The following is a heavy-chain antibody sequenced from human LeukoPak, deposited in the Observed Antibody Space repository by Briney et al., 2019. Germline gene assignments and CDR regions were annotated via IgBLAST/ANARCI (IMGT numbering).Heavy chain of an antibody. CDR2: ISGSGGST. CDR3: AKVGEAFWSGYFDY. Sequence: PGGSLRLSCAASGFTFSSYSMNWVRQAPGKGLEWVSAISGSGGSTYYADSVKGRCTISRDNPKNTLYLQMNSLRAEDTAVYYCAKVGEAFWSGYFDYWGQGTLVTVSS. V-gene: IGHV3-23*01. CDR1: GFTFSSYS. D-gene: IGHD3-3*01. J-gene: IGHJ4*02.